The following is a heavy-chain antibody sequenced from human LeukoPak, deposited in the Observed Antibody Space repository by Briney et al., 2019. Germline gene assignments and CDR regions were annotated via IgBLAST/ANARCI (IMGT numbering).Heavy chain of an antibody. CDR3: ARHGREAYNRFDY. CDR2: IYYTGST. V-gene: IGHV4-59*08. CDR1: GGSISSHY. J-gene: IGHJ4*02. D-gene: IGHD1-1*01. Sequence: PSETLSLTCTVSGGSISSHYWSWIRQPPGKGLEWIGYIYYTGSTNYDPSLKSRVTISVDTSKNQFSLKLSSVTAADTAVYYCARHGREAYNRFDYWGQGTLVTVSS.